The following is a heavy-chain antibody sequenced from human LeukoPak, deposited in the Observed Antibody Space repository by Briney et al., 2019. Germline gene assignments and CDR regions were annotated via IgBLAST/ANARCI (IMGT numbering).Heavy chain of an antibody. J-gene: IGHJ6*02. D-gene: IGHD2-2*01. Sequence: GGSLRLSCAASGFTFSSYAMSWVRQAPGKGLEWVSAISGSGGSTYYADFVKGRFTISRDNSKNTLYLQMNSLRAEDTAVYYCAKDQEYHPPYYYYGMDVWGQGTTVTVSS. CDR2: ISGSGGST. V-gene: IGHV3-23*01. CDR3: AKDQEYHPPYYYYGMDV. CDR1: GFTFSSYA.